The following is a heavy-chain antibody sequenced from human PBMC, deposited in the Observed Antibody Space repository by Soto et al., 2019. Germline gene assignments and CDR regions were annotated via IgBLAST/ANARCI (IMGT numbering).Heavy chain of an antibody. CDR2: ISSSSSVI. D-gene: IGHD7-27*01. J-gene: IGHJ6*03. Sequence: EVQLVESGGGLVQPGGSLRLSCATSGFILSDCAMNWVRQAPGKGLEWVSYISSSSSVIDYADSVKGRFTVSRDNARNSLYLHVNSLRAEDTAVYYCARDLSWGSNWYYYMDVWGKGTTVTVSS. CDR1: GFILSDCA. CDR3: ARDLSWGSNWYYYMDV. V-gene: IGHV3-48*01.